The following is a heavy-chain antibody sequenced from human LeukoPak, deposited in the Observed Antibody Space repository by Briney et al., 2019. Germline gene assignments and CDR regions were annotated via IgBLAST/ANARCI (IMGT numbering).Heavy chain of an antibody. CDR3: ARAPRADFWSGYYFDY. V-gene: IGHV3-21*01. Sequence: GGALRLSCAASGCTFSSYSINWVRQAPGRGLEWVSSINISSTYIYYATSVKGQFTISRDNTKSSLYLQMNSLRAEDTTVYYCARAPRADFWSGYYFDYWGQGTLVTVSS. J-gene: IGHJ4*02. CDR2: INISSTYI. CDR1: GCTFSSYS. D-gene: IGHD3-3*01.